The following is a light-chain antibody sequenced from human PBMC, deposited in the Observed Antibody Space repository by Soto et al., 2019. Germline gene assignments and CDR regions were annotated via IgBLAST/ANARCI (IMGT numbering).Light chain of an antibody. V-gene: IGLV1-44*01. Sequence: QLVLTQPPSASGTPGQRVTISCSGSSSNIGSNSVNWYQQLPGTAPKLLIYSNDQRPSGVPDRFSGSKSGTSASLAISGLQSEDEADYYCAAWDDRLNGPVFGGGTKLTVL. J-gene: IGLJ2*01. CDR1: SSNIGSNS. CDR3: AAWDDRLNGPV. CDR2: SND.